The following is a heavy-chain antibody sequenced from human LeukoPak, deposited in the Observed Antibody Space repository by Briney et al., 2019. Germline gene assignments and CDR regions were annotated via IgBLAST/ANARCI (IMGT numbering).Heavy chain of an antibody. J-gene: IGHJ4*02. V-gene: IGHV1-46*01. CDR3: ARARLDYGNSPFPVDF. CDR1: GDTFTSYY. Sequence: EASVKLSCNASGDTFTSYYMHWVRQAPGQGLEWMGIINPSGGSISYAQKFHGRVTMNRDTPTSTVYMEMSSLRSEDTAVYYCARARLDYGNSPFPVDFWGQGTLVTISS. D-gene: IGHD4-11*01. CDR2: INPSGGSI.